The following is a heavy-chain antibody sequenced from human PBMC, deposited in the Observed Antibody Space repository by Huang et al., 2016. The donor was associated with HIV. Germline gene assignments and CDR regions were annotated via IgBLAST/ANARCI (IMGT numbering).Heavy chain of an antibody. CDR2: IIPTRGTS. V-gene: IGHV1-69*01. J-gene: IGHJ4*02. CDR3: ATVDYYDTSGPQRGYFDN. Sequence: QVQLVQSGAEVKKPGSSVKVSCKASGGSFRNFAIGWVRQAPGQGLGWMGGIIPTRGTSNYAKKFRGRVTISADESTSEAYMGRSSLRSEDTAVYYCATVDYYDTSGPQRGYFDNWGQGTLVTVSS. D-gene: IGHD3-22*01. CDR1: GGSFRNFA.